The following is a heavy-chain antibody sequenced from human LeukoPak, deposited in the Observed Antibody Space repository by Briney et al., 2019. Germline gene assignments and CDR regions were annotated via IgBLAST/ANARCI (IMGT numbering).Heavy chain of an antibody. CDR1: GFTVSSDY. V-gene: IGHV3-66*01. J-gene: IGHJ6*02. CDR2: IYRGDST. Sequence: GGSLRLSCAASGFTVSSDYMSWVRQAPGKGLEWVSTIYRGDSTYYADSVKGSFTISRDNSKNTLYLQLNSLRAEDTAVYYCARDPGLPNGMAVWGQGTTVTVSS. CDR3: ARDPGLPNGMAV.